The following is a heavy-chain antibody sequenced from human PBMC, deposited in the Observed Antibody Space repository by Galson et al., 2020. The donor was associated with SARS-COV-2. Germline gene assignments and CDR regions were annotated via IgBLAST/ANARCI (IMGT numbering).Heavy chain of an antibody. CDR1: GGSFSDYY. CDR2: VNHRGST. D-gene: IGHD3-22*01. CDR3: ARGTRDITMIVVVMTAVSCHFDH. V-gene: IGHV4-34*01. J-gene: IGHJ4*02. Sequence: SQASETLSLTCAVYGGSFSDYYWSWIRQPTGRGLEWIGEVNHRGSTSYNPSLKSRVTISVDASKKQFSLNLSSVTAADSGLYYCARGTRDITMIVVVMTAVSCHFDHWGQGTLVTVSS.